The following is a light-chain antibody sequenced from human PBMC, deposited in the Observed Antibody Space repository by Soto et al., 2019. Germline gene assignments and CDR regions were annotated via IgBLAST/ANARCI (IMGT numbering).Light chain of an antibody. V-gene: IGLV2-8*01. CDR2: EVS. CDR1: SSDVGGYNY. Sequence: QSALTQPPSASGSPGQSVTISCTGTSSDVGGYNYVSWYQQHPGKAPKLMIYEVSKRPSGVPDRFSGSKSGNTASLTVSGLQVEDEADYYCSSFDASNNLLFGGGTQLTVL. J-gene: IGLJ2*01. CDR3: SSFDASNNLL.